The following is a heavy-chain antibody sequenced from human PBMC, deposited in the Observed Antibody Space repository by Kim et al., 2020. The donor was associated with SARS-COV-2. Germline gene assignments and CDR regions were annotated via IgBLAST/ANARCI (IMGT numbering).Heavy chain of an antibody. CDR1: GFPFTTYT. V-gene: IGHV3-23*01. CDR3: AKELSVTTETTGWNFFPF. D-gene: IGHD1-1*01. Sequence: GGSLRLSCVASGFPFTTYTMNWVRQAPGKGLEWVSGISGSGCSTYYADSVKGRFTVSRDNSKNTLYLQMNSLRVEDTAVYYCAKELSVTTETTGWNFFPFWGEGALCSLSS. J-gene: IGHJ1*01. CDR2: ISGSGCST.